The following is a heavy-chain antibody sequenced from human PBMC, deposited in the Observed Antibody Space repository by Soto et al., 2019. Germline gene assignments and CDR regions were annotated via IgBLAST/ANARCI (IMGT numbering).Heavy chain of an antibody. Sequence: EVQLVESGGGLVQPGRSLRLSCAASGFTFDDYAMHWVRQAPGKGLEWVSGISWNSGSIGYADSVKGRFTISRDNAKNSLYLQMNSLRAEDTALYYCAKAGGFGEFNWFDPWGQGTLVTVSS. CDR1: GFTFDDYA. V-gene: IGHV3-9*01. J-gene: IGHJ5*02. D-gene: IGHD3-10*01. CDR2: ISWNSGSI. CDR3: AKAGGFGEFNWFDP.